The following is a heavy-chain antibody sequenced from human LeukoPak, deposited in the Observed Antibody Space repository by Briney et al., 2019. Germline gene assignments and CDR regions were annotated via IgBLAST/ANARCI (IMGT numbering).Heavy chain of an antibody. CDR1: GGSISSSSYY. D-gene: IGHD5-24*01. CDR3: ARDPYRDHYYYGMDV. Sequence: PSETLSLTCTVSGGSISSSSYYWGWIRQPPGKGLEWIGSIYYSGSTYYNPSLKSRVTISVDTSKNQFSLKLSSVTAADTAVYYCARDPYRDHYYYGMDVWGQGTTVTVSS. CDR2: IYYSGST. V-gene: IGHV4-39*07. J-gene: IGHJ6*02.